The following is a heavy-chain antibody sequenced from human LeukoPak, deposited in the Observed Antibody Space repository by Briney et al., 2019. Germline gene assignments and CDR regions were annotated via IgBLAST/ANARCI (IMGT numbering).Heavy chain of an antibody. CDR2: IKSKTDGGTT. J-gene: IGHJ4*02. CDR1: GFTFSSYA. CDR3: TTPHYDFWSGYYGLDY. Sequence: GGSLRLSCAASGFTFSSYAMNWVRQAPGKGLEWVGRIKSKTDGGTTDYAAPVKGRFTISRDDSKNTLYLQMNSLKTEDTAVYYCTTPHYDFWSGYYGLDYWGQGTLVTVSS. V-gene: IGHV3-15*01. D-gene: IGHD3-3*01.